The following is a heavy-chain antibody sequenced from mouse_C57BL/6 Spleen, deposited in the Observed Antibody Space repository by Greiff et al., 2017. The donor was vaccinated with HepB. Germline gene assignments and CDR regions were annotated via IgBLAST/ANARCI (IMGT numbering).Heavy chain of an antibody. J-gene: IGHJ2*01. CDR1: GYTFTSYW. Sequence: QVQLQQPGAELVKPGASVKLSCKASGYTFTSYWMHWVKQRPGRGLEWIGRIDPNSGGTKYNEKFKSKATLTVDKPSSTAYMQRSSLTSEDSAVYYCARGSYYGSLYFDYWGQGTTLTVSS. CDR2: IDPNSGGT. CDR3: ARGSYYGSLYFDY. V-gene: IGHV1-72*01. D-gene: IGHD1-1*01.